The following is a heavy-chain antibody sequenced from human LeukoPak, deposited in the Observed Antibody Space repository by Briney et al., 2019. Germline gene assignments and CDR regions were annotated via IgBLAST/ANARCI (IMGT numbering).Heavy chain of an antibody. D-gene: IGHD4-17*01. Sequence: ASETLSLTCTVSGGSISSSSYFWGWIRQPPGKGLEWIGSIFYSGSTYYNPSLNSRVTISIDTSKNQFSLRLSSVTAADTAVYYCARQMNTVTADYWGLGTLVTVSS. J-gene: IGHJ4*02. V-gene: IGHV4-39*01. CDR2: IFYSGST. CDR3: ARQMNTVTADY. CDR1: GGSISSSSYF.